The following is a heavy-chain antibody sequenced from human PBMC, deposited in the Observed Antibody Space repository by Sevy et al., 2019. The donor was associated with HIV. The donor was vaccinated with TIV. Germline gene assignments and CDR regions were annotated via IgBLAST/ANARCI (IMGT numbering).Heavy chain of an antibody. CDR1: GYSFTTSW. CDR2: IFPADSDT. Sequence: GESLKISCKASGYSFTTSWIGWVRQMPGKGLEWMGIIFPADSDTRYSPSCQGQVTISADNSFSTVYLQCSSLKASDTAMYYCARARGIPHFYYGMDLWGQGTTVTVSS. J-gene: IGHJ6*02. CDR3: ARARGIPHFYYGMDL. D-gene: IGHD1-26*01. V-gene: IGHV5-51*01.